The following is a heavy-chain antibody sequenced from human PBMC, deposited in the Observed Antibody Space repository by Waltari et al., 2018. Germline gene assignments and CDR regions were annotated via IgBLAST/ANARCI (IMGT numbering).Heavy chain of an antibody. J-gene: IGHJ5*02. D-gene: IGHD3-22*01. CDR1: GFTFSNYW. Sequence: EVQLVESGGGLVQPGWSLRLSCAASGFTFSNYWMSWVRQAPGKGLEWVANIKQEGSDKYYVDSVKGRFTISRDNAKSSLYLQMNSLRAEDTAIYYCTRKKYYYDTSELGWFDPWGQGTLVTVSS. V-gene: IGHV3-7*03. CDR2: IKQEGSDK. CDR3: TRKKYYYDTSELGWFDP.